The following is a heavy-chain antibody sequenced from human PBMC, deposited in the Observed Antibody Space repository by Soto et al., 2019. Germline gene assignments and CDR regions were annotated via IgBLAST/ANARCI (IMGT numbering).Heavy chain of an antibody. CDR3: ATYASETYYYDY. CDR1: GYTFNNYG. Sequence: QVQLVQSGAEVKKPGASVKVSCEASGYTFNNYGISWVRQAPGQGLEWMGWISTYNDNTNYAQKLQGRATMTTDTSTNTAYMELRSLRSDDTAMYYCATYASETYYYDYWGQGTLVTVSS. CDR2: ISTYNDNT. J-gene: IGHJ4*02. D-gene: IGHD3-10*01. V-gene: IGHV1-18*01.